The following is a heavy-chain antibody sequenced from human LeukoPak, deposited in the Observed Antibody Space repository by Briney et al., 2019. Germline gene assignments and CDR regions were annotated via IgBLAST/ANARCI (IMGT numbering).Heavy chain of an antibody. CDR1: GFTFSSYA. J-gene: IGHJ4*02. Sequence: PGGSLRLSCAASGFTFSSYAMNWVRQAPGKGLEWVSSISDSSTYIYYADSVKGRFTISRDNAKNSLYLQLNSLRAVDTAVYYCVTVGYCSSTSCYTDFDYWGQGTLVTVSS. CDR3: VTVGYCSSTSCYTDFDY. V-gene: IGHV3-21*01. CDR2: ISDSSTYI. D-gene: IGHD2-2*02.